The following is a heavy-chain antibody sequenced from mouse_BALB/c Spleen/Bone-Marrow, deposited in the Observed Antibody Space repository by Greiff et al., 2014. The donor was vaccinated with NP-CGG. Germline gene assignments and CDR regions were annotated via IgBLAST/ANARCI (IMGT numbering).Heavy chain of an antibody. CDR2: MNSGSGIT. D-gene: IGHD4-1*01. CDR3: TRSRGNWDDFDD. Sequence: EVNLMQSGGGLVQPGGSRKLSCAASGFTFSSFGMHWVRQAPEKGLEWVAYMNSGSGITYYAATLKGRFTISRDKPKNTHFLQMTSLTSEDTAIYYCTRSRGNWDDFDDWGPGTTVTVSS. V-gene: IGHV5-17*02. CDR1: GFTFSSFG. J-gene: IGHJ1*01.